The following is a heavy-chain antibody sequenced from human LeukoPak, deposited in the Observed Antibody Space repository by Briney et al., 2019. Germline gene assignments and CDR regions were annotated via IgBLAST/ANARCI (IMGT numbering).Heavy chain of an antibody. D-gene: IGHD6-13*01. CDR2: MNPNSGNT. J-gene: IGHJ4*02. V-gene: IGHV1-8*03. CDR1: GYTLTELS. CDR3: ARGVGIAAAYYFDY. Sequence: ASVKVSCKVSGYTLTELSMHWVRQAPGQGLEWMGWMNPNSGNTGYAQKFQGRVTITRNTSISTAYMELSSLRSEDTAVYYCARGVGIAAAYYFDYWGQGTLVTVSS.